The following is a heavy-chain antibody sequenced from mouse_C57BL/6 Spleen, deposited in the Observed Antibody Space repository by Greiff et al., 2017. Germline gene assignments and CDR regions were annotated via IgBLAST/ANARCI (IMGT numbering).Heavy chain of an antibody. Sequence: QVQLKQSGAELVRPGTSVKVSCKASGYAFTNYLIEWVKQRPGQGLEWIGVINPGSGGTNYNEKFKGKATLTADKSSSTAYMQLSSLTSEDSAVYFCALTGTEAMDYWGQGTSVTVSS. V-gene: IGHV1-54*01. CDR1: GYAFTNYL. D-gene: IGHD4-1*01. J-gene: IGHJ4*01. CDR3: ALTGTEAMDY. CDR2: INPGSGGT.